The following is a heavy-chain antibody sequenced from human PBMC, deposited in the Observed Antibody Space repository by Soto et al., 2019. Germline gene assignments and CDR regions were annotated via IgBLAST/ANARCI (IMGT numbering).Heavy chain of an antibody. CDR3: TRAREVAARRGAGY. V-gene: IGHV3-49*03. J-gene: IGHJ4*02. Sequence: GGSLRLSCTASGFTFGDYAMSWFRQAPGKGLEWVGFIRSKAYGGTTEYAGSVKGRFTISRDDSKSIAYLQMNSLKTEDTAVYYCTRAREVAARRGAGYWGQGTLVTVSS. CDR2: IRSKAYGGTT. D-gene: IGHD6-6*01. CDR1: GFTFGDYA.